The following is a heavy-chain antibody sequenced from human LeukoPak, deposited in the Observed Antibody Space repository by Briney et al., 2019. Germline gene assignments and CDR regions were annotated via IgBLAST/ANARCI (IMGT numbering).Heavy chain of an antibody. D-gene: IGHD2-15*01. CDR3: AREVAPTYNWFDP. V-gene: IGHV1-18*01. CDR1: GYTFTSYG. J-gene: IGHJ5*02. CDR2: ISAYNGNT. Sequence: ASVKVSCKASGYTFTSYGISWVRQAPGQGLEWMGWISAYNGNTNYAQKLQGRVTITADKSTSTAYMELSSLRSEDTAVYYCAREVAPTYNWFDPWSQGTLVTVSS.